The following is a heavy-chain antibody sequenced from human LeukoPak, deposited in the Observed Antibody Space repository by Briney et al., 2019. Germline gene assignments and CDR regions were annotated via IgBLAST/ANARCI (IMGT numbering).Heavy chain of an antibody. V-gene: IGHV5-51*01. CDR3: ARLSMIGTFDI. D-gene: IGHD3-22*01. CDR2: IYPGDSDT. J-gene: IGHJ3*02. CDR1: GYSFTTYW. Sequence: GESLKISCKASGYSFTTYWIGWVRQMPGKGLEWMAIIYPGDSDTKYSPSFQDQVTISADKSINTAYLHWRSLKASDTAMYYCARLSMIGTFDIWGLGTVVTVSS.